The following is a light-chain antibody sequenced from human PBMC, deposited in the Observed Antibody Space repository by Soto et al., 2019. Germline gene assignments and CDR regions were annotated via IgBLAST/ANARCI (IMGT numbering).Light chain of an antibody. CDR3: QQYNNWPRT. V-gene: IGKV3-15*01. J-gene: IGKJ1*01. CDR2: GAS. Sequence: EIGMTQSPATLSVSPGERATLSCRASQSVSSNLAWYQQKPGQAPRLLIYGASTRATGLPARFSGGGSGTEFTLTISRLQSEDFAVYFCQQYNNWPRTFGRGTKVEIK. CDR1: QSVSSN.